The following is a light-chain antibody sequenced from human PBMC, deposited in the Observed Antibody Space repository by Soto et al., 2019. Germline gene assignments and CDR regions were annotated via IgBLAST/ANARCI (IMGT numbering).Light chain of an antibody. CDR2: FAS. J-gene: IGKJ1*01. CDR3: LQHRRYPWT. CDR1: QDINDY. V-gene: IGKV1-17*03. Sequence: DTQLTQSPSAMSASIGDRVTITCRASQDINDYLAWYQQKPGKAPRRLIYFASRLQSGVPSRFSGSGSGTELTLTISSLQPEDFATYYCLQHRRYPWTFGQGTTVEMK.